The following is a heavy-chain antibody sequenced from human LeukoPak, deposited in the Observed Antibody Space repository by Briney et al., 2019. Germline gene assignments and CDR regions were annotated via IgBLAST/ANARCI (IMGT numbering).Heavy chain of an antibody. CDR1: GGSISSSNW. D-gene: IGHD3-3*01. Sequence: SGTLSLTCAVSGGSISSSNWWSWVRQPPGKGLEWIGEIYHSGSTNYNPSLKSRVTISVDKSKNQFSLKLSSVTAADTAVYYCAREVFFGYLEYYFDYWGQGTLVTVSS. J-gene: IGHJ4*02. CDR2: IYHSGST. CDR3: AREVFFGYLEYYFDY. V-gene: IGHV4-4*02.